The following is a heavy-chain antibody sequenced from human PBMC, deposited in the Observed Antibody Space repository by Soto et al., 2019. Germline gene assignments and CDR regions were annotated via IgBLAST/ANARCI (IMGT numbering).Heavy chain of an antibody. Sequence: PGGSLRLSCAASGFTFSSYAMSWVRQAPGKGLEWVSAISGSGGSTYYADSVKGRFTISRDNSKNTLYPQMNSLRAEDTAVYYCAKSGRGSGYQDPRHYYYYYGMDVWGQGTTVTVSS. CDR2: ISGSGGST. CDR3: AKSGRGSGYQDPRHYYYYYGMDV. D-gene: IGHD5-12*01. J-gene: IGHJ6*02. V-gene: IGHV3-23*01. CDR1: GFTFSSYA.